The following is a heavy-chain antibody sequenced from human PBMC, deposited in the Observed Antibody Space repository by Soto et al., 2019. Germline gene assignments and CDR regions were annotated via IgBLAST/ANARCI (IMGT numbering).Heavy chain of an antibody. CDR3: ARHRSRGGGATPFDY. D-gene: IGHD1-26*01. Sequence: GESLKISCKGSGYSFTDYWIGWVRQMPGKGLEWMGIIYPGDSDTRYSPSFQGHVTISLDKSISTAHLQWNSLKASDTAMYYCARHRSRGGGATPFDYWGQGTLVTVSS. CDR2: IYPGDSDT. V-gene: IGHV5-51*01. CDR1: GYSFTDYW. J-gene: IGHJ4*02.